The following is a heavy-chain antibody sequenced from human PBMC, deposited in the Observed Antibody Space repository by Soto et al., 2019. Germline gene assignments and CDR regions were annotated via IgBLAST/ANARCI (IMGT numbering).Heavy chain of an antibody. CDR2: IYYSGST. D-gene: IGHD2-15*01. V-gene: IGHV4-31*03. Sequence: QVQLQESGPGLVKPSQTLSLTCTVSGGSISSGGYYWSWIRQHPGKGLEWIGYIYYSGSTYYNPSLKSRVTTPVGTSKKQFSLKLSSVTAADTAVYDCARVGCSGGSCYSVLDAFDIWGQGTMVTVSS. CDR3: ARVGCSGGSCYSVLDAFDI. J-gene: IGHJ3*02. CDR1: GGSISSGGYY.